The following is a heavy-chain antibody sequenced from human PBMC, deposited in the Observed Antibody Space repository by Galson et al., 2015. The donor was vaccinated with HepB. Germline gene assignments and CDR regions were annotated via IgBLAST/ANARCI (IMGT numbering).Heavy chain of an antibody. Sequence: SVKVSCKASGGTFSSYAISWVRQAPGQGLEWMGGIIPIFGTANYAQKFQGRVTITADKSTSTAYMELSSLRSEDTAVYYCARGAIAAAGSWYWFDPWGQGTLVTVSS. CDR1: GGTFSSYA. J-gene: IGHJ5*02. CDR3: ARGAIAAAGSWYWFDP. V-gene: IGHV1-69*06. D-gene: IGHD6-13*01. CDR2: IIPIFGTA.